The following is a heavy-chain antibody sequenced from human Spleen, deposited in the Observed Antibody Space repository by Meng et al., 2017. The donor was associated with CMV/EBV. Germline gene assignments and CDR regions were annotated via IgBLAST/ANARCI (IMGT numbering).Heavy chain of an antibody. CDR2: IRFDGSHT. CDR1: GFTFRNYG. J-gene: IGHJ3*02. Sequence: GESLKISCAASGFTFRNYGLTWVRQAPGKGLEWVAFIRFDGSHTWYADSVKGRFTISRDNSKNTLHLQMNSLRAEDTAMYYCAKGTDYGDYGQAFDIWGQGTVVTVSS. V-gene: IGHV3-30*02. CDR3: AKGTDYGDYGQAFDI. D-gene: IGHD4-17*01.